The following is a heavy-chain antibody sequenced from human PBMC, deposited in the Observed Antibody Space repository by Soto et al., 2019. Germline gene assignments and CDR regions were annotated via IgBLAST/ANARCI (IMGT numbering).Heavy chain of an antibody. D-gene: IGHD7-27*01. CDR3: ARGRYCLTGRCFPNWFDS. CDR2: IYKSATT. J-gene: IGHJ5*01. V-gene: IGHV4-30-4*01. CDR1: GDSISNLDYF. Sequence: SETLSLTCSVSGDSISNLDYFWAWIRQPPGQALEYIGYIYKSATTYYNPSFESRVAIPVDTSKSQFSLNVTSVTAADTAVYFCARGRYCLTGRCFPNWFDSWGQGALVTVSS.